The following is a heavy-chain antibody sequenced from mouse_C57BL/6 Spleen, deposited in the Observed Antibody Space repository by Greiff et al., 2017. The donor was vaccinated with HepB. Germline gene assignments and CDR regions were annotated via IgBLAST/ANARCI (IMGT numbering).Heavy chain of an antibody. J-gene: IGHJ2*01. Sequence: EVQLQQSGPELVKPGASVKISCKASGYTFTDYYLNWVKQSHGKSLEWIGDINPNNGGTSYNQKFKGKATLTVDKSSSTAYMELRSLTSEDSAVYYCARWNWGLFDYWGQGTTLTVSS. V-gene: IGHV1-26*01. D-gene: IGHD4-1*01. CDR2: INPNNGGT. CDR1: GYTFTDYY. CDR3: ARWNWGLFDY.